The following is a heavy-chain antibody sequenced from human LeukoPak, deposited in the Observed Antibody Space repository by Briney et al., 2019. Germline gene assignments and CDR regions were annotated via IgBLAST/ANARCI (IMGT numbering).Heavy chain of an antibody. CDR2: ISSHGSET. J-gene: IGHJ5*02. D-gene: IGHD2-15*01. CDR3: VCPFASGSFLYNWFDQ. V-gene: IGHV3-30*04. CDR1: NFAFEYYA. Sequence: GGSLRLSCAASNFAFEYYAMHWVRQSPGRGLAWVAVISSHGSETFYADSVKGRFTISRDNSKSTLFLQMNNLRPEDTAVYYCVCPFASGSFLYNWFDQWGQGTMVTVSS.